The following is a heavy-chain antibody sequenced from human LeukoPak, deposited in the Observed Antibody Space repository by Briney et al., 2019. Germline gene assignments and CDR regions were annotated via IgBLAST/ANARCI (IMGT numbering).Heavy chain of an antibody. Sequence: GGSLRLSCAASGFTFSSYSMMWVRQAPGKGLEWVSYISSSSTTIHYADSVKGRFTISRDNAKNSVYLQMNSLRAEDTAVYYCARALEVVRGVIGAFDIWGQGTMVTVSS. D-gene: IGHD3-10*01. J-gene: IGHJ3*02. CDR3: ARALEVVRGVIGAFDI. CDR1: GFTFSSYS. CDR2: ISSSSTTI. V-gene: IGHV3-48*01.